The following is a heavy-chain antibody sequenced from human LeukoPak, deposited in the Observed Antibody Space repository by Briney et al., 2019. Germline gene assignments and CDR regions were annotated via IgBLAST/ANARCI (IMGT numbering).Heavy chain of an antibody. J-gene: IGHJ3*02. CDR3: AREASYCSSTSCYQRNAFDI. CDR1: GGSISSYY. D-gene: IGHD2-2*01. Sequence: SETLSLTCTVSGGSISSYYWSWIRQPPGKGLEWIGYIYYSGSTNYNPSLKSRVTISVDTSKNQFSLKLSSVTAADTAVYYCAREASYCSSTSCYQRNAFDIWGQGTMVTVSS. CDR2: IYYSGST. V-gene: IGHV4-59*01.